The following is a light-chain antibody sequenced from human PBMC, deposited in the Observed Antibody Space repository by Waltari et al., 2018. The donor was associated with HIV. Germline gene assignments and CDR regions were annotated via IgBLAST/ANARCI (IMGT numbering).Light chain of an antibody. CDR2: WAS. V-gene: IGKV4-1*01. CDR3: QQYYSTPFT. CDR1: QNILYNSNNKNY. Sequence: DIVMTQFPDSLAVSLGERATINCKSSQNILYNSNNKNYLAWYQQKPGQPPKLLIYWASTRESGVPDRFSGSGSGTDFTLTISSLQAEDVAVYYCQQYYSTPFTFGPGTKAEIK. J-gene: IGKJ3*01.